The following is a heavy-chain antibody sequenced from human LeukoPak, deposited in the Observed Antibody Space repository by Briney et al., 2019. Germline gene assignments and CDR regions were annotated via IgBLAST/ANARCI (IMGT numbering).Heavy chain of an antibody. CDR3: ARRDSSGYYYFDY. J-gene: IGHJ4*02. CDR1: VSPICSSW. CDR2: IYPGDSDT. Sequence: SPKIYRTTSVSPICSSWFRSLRDLRKKPLEIMGIIYPGDSDTRYSPSFQGKVTISADKSISTAYLQWSSLTATDTAMYYCARRDSSGYYYFDYWGQGPLVTVSS. D-gene: IGHD3-22*01. V-gene: IGHV5-51*01.